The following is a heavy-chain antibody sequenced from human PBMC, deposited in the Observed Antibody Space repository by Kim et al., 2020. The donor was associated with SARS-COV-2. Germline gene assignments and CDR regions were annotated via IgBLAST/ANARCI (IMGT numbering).Heavy chain of an antibody. CDR2: ISYDGSNK. V-gene: IGHV3-30-3*01. J-gene: IGHJ4*02. CDR3: ARDWKVEMATHPGAY. CDR1: GFTFSSYA. D-gene: IGHD5-12*01. Sequence: GGSLRLSCAASGFTFSSYAMHWVRQAPGKGLEWVAVISYDGSNKYYADSVKGRFTISRDDSKNTLYLQMNSLRAEDTAVYYCARDWKVEMATHPGAYWGQGTLVTVSS.